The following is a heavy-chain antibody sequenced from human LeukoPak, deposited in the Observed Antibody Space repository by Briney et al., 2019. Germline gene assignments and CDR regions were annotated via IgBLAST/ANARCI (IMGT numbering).Heavy chain of an antibody. CDR2: MNPNSGGT. D-gene: IGHD3-22*01. CDR3: ATTYYYDRSGYYMFDY. CDR1: GYTFTSYD. V-gene: IGHV1-2*02. J-gene: IGHJ4*02. Sequence: ASVKVSCKASGYTFTSYDINWVRQATGQGLEWMGWMNPNSGGTNYAQKFQGRVTMTRDTPISTAYLELSRLTSDDTAVYYCATTYYYDRSGYYMFDYWGPGTLVTVSS.